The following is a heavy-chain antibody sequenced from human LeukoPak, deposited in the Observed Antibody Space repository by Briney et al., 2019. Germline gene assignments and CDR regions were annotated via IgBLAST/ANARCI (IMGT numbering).Heavy chain of an antibody. D-gene: IGHD6-19*01. J-gene: IGHJ4*02. V-gene: IGHV4-59*08. Sequence: SETLSLTCTVSGGSISSYYWSWIRQPPGKGLEWIGYIYYSGSTNYNPSLKSRVTISVDTSKNQFSLKLSSVTAADTAVYYCARSFTVAGGFDYWGQGTLVTASS. CDR3: ARSFTVAGGFDY. CDR2: IYYSGST. CDR1: GGSISSYY.